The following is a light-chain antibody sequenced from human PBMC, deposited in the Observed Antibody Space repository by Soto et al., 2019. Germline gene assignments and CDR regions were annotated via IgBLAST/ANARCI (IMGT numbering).Light chain of an antibody. CDR3: QQYDSYSSGP. CDR1: QTINSW. CDR2: DAS. Sequence: DIQMTQSPSTLSASVGDRVTITCRASQTINSWLAWYQQKPGKAPKVLIFDASSLKTGVPSRFSGSGSGTEFTLTISSLQPDDFATYYCQQYDSYSSGPFGQGTKVDIK. V-gene: IGKV1-5*01. J-gene: IGKJ1*01.